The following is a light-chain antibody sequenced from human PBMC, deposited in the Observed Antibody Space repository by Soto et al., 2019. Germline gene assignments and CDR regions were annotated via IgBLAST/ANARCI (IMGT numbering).Light chain of an antibody. V-gene: IGLV2-14*01. Sequence: QSALTQPASVSGSPGQSITISCTGTSSDVGGYNYVSWYQQHPGKAPKLMIYDVSNRPSGVSNRFSGSKSGNTASLTISGFQAEDEDDYYCSSYTSSSTLVFGGGTKLTVL. CDR1: SSDVGGYNY. CDR3: SSYTSSSTLV. J-gene: IGLJ2*01. CDR2: DVS.